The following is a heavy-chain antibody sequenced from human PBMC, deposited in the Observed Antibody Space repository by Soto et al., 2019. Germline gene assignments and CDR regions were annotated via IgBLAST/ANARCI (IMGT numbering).Heavy chain of an antibody. CDR1: EFTFSNYA. CDR3: AKNPGYYYDSTGYHFDY. V-gene: IGHV3-23*01. CDR2: ISYGGGTT. Sequence: PEGSLRLSFSASEFTFSNYALSRFRQAPGKGLDWVSAISYGGGTTYYADSVKGRFTISRDNSKNTLYLQMNSLRAEDTAVYYCAKNPGYYYDSTGYHFDYWGQGT. J-gene: IGHJ4*02. D-gene: IGHD3-22*01.